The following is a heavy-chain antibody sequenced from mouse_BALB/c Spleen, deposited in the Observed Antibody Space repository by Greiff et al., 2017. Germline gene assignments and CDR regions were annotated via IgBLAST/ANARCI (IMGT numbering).Heavy chain of an antibody. Sequence: QVQLKQPGAELVMPGASVKMSCKASGYTFTDYWMHWVKQRPGQGLEWIGVINPGSGGTNYNEKFKGKATLTADKSSSTAYMQLSSLTSDDSAVYFCARSPDGFAYWGQGTLVTVSA. CDR1: GYTFTDYW. CDR2: INPGSGGT. J-gene: IGHJ3*01. V-gene: IGHV1-54*01. CDR3: ARSPDGFAY.